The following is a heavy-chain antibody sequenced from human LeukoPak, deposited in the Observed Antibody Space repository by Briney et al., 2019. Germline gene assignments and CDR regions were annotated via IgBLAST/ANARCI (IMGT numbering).Heavy chain of an antibody. CDR1: GGSISSGDYY. D-gene: IGHD4-17*01. CDR2: IYYSGST. V-gene: IGHV4-30-4*08. CDR3: AREYAAVTTPYFDY. Sequence: SETLSLTCTVSGGSISSGDYYWSWIRQPPGKGLEWIGYIYYSGSTYYNPSLKSRVTISVDTSKNQFSLKLSSVTAADTAVYYCAREYAAVTTPYFDYWGQGTLVTVSS. J-gene: IGHJ4*02.